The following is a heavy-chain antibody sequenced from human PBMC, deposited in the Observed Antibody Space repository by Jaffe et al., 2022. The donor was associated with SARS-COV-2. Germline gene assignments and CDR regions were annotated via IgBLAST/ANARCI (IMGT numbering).Heavy chain of an antibody. V-gene: IGHV2-5*02. Sequence: QITLKESGPTLVRPTQTLTLTCSISGFSLSTRGMNVGWIRQPPGKPLEWVALIDWDSSERFSPSLQNRVRITRDTSKNQVLLTLANVSPQDTGTYFCARRNGHFQRFDFWGPGVLVSVSS. CDR2: IDWDSSE. D-gene: IGHD2-8*01. J-gene: IGHJ4*02. CDR1: GFSLSTRGMN. CDR3: ARRNGHFQRFDF.